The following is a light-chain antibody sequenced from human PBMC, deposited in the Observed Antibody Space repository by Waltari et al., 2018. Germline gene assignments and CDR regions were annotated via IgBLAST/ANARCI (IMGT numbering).Light chain of an antibody. CDR2: GNN. CDR1: SFNIGSNS. CDR3: ATWDDSLGGLWV. Sequence: QSVLPQPPSASGTPGQRVTISCSGRSFNIGSNSVHWYQQLPGTAPKLLMYGNNPRPSGVPDRFSGSKSGTSASLAISGLRSEDEAIYYCATWDDSLGGLWVFGGGTKVTVL. J-gene: IGLJ3*02. V-gene: IGLV1-47*01.